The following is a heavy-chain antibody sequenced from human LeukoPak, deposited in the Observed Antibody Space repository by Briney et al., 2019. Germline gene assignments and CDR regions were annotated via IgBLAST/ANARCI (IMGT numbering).Heavy chain of an antibody. CDR3: AKDLDGMDV. V-gene: IGHV3-30*18. Sequence: GGSLRLSCAASGFIFSAYGMHWVRQAPGKGLEWVVVISYDGNNKYYADSVKGRFTISRDNSKNTLHLQMSSLRAEDTAVYYCAKDLDGMDVWGQGTTVTVSS. CDR1: GFIFSAYG. CDR2: ISYDGNNK. J-gene: IGHJ6*02.